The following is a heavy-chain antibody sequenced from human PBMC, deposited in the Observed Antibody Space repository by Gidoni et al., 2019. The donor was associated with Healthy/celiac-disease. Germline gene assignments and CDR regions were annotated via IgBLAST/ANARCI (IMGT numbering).Heavy chain of an antibody. CDR2: IYYSGST. J-gene: IGHJ4*02. CDR3: ARGADYGEYYFDY. D-gene: IGHD4-17*01. V-gene: IGHV4-30-4*01. CDR1: GGSIRSGGYY. Sequence: QVQLQASGPGLVQPSQPLSLTCAVSGGSIRSGGYYWSWIRQPPGKGLEWIGYIYYSGSTYYNPSLKSRFTISVDTSKNQFSLKLSSVTAADTAVYYCARGADYGEYYFDYWGQGTLVTVSS.